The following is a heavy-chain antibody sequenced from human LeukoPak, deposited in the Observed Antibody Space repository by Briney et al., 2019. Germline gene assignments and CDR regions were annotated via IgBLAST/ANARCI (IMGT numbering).Heavy chain of an antibody. CDR3: ARMVAATNWFDP. CDR1: GGSITSGDYY. D-gene: IGHD2-15*01. J-gene: IGHJ5*02. Sequence: SETRSLTCTFSGGSITSGDYYWSWIRQPPGKGLEGIGYIYYSESTYYNPSLKSRVTFSVDTSKNHFSLKLTPVTAADTAVYYCARMVAATNWFDPWGRGTLVTVSS. CDR2: IYYSEST. V-gene: IGHV4-30-4*01.